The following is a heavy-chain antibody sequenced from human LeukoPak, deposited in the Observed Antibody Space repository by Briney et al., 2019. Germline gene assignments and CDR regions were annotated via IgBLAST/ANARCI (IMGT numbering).Heavy chain of an antibody. J-gene: IGHJ6*02. CDR2: ISSSGSTI. V-gene: IGHV3-11*01. Sequence: GGSLRLSCAASGFTFSDYYMTWIRQAPGKGLEWVSYISSSGSTIFYADSVKGRFTISRDNAKNSLYLQMNSLRAEDTAVYYCARALVVVPAATDYYYYYGMDVWGQGTTVTVSS. CDR3: ARALVVVPAATDYYYYYGMDV. CDR1: GFTFSDYY. D-gene: IGHD2-2*01.